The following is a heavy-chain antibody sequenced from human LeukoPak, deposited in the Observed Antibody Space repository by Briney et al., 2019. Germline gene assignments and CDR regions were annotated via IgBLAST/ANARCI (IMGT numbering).Heavy chain of an antibody. CDR3: AKHYYGSGSYYDAFDI. CDR2: ISGSGGST. Sequence: PGGSLRLSCAASGFTFSSYAMSWVRQAPAKGLEWVSAISGSGGSTYYADSVKGRFTISGDNSKNTLYLQMNSLRAEDTAVYYCAKHYYGSGSYYDAFDIWGQGTMVTVSS. D-gene: IGHD3-10*01. CDR1: GFTFSSYA. J-gene: IGHJ3*02. V-gene: IGHV3-23*01.